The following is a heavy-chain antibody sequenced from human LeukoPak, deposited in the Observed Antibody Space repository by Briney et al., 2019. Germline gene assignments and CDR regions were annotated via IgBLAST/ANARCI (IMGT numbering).Heavy chain of an antibody. J-gene: IGHJ4*02. CDR3: ARSANYGGHAFFDY. V-gene: IGHV3-7*01. Sequence: GGSLRLSCAASGFTFSRYWMTWVRQTPGKGQEWVANIKHDGSEDYFVDSVKGRFTISRDNAENSLHLQMSSLRAEDTAVYYCARSANYGGHAFFDYWGQGILVIVSS. CDR2: IKHDGSED. D-gene: IGHD4/OR15-4a*01. CDR1: GFTFSRYW.